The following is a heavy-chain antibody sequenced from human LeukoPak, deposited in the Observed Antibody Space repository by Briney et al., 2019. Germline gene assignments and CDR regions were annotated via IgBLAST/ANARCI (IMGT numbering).Heavy chain of an antibody. J-gene: IGHJ4*02. V-gene: IGHV4-34*01. CDR1: CGSLSGYY. CDR2: INHSGGT. CDR3: ARFSDSEPIDS. Sequence: SETLSLTFAVSCGSLSGYYWSWIRQPPGKGLEWIGDINHSGGTSYSPSLKTRVTISVDTSKNQFSLNLNSVTAADTAVYFCARFSDSEPIDSWGQGTLVTVSS. D-gene: IGHD1-26*01.